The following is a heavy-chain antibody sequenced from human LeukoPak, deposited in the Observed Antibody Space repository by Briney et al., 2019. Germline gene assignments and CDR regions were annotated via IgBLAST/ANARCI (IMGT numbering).Heavy chain of an antibody. J-gene: IGHJ5*02. CDR3: ARDPRRYYDFWSGYYSNWFDP. CDR2: IKQDGSEK. Sequence: GGSLRLSCAASGFTFSSYWMSWVRQAPGKGLEWVANIKQDGSEKYYVDSVKGRFTISRDNAKNSLFLQMNSLRAEDTAVYYCARDPRRYYDFWSGYYSNWFDPWGQGTLVTVSS. D-gene: IGHD3-3*01. V-gene: IGHV3-7*01. CDR1: GFTFSSYW.